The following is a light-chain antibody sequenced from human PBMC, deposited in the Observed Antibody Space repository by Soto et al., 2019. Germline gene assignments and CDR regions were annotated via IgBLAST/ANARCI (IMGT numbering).Light chain of an antibody. J-gene: IGKJ5*01. CDR2: GAS. CDR1: QSVSSSY. Sequence: EIVLTQSPGTLSLSPGERATLSCRASQSVSSSYLAWYQQKPGQAPRLLIYGASRRATGIPDRFSGSGSGTDFTLTISGLEPEDFAVYYCQQYGSSPPITFGQGTRLEIK. CDR3: QQYGSSPPIT. V-gene: IGKV3-20*01.